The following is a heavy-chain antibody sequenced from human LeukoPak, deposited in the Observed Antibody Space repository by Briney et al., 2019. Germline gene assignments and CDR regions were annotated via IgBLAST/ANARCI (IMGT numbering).Heavy chain of an antibody. D-gene: IGHD2/OR15-2a*01. J-gene: IGHJ6*03. CDR3: ARDKGPTTYFSGSSYYYYYMDV. CDR1: GYTFTSYY. CDR2: INPSGGST. V-gene: IGHV1-46*01. Sequence: ASVKVSCKASGYTFTSYYMHWVRQAPGQGLEWMGIINPSGGSTSYAQKFQGRVTITADKSTSTAYMELSSLRSEDTAVYYCARDKGPTTYFSGSSYYYYYMDVWGKGTTVTVSS.